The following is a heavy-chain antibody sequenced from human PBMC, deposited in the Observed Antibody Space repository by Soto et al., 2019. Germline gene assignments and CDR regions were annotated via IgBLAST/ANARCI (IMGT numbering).Heavy chain of an antibody. CDR3: ARVYDFWSGYSSPFDY. CDR1: GDGFTSFG. D-gene: IGHD3-3*01. Sequence: ASVKVSCEASGDGFTSFGISWVRHAPGQGLEWMGWIAVYNGNTNYAQKFQGRVVMTTDTSTNTAYMELRSLRSDDTAMYYCARVYDFWSGYSSPFDYWGQGTLVTVSS. CDR2: IAVYNGNT. J-gene: IGHJ4*02. V-gene: IGHV1-18*01.